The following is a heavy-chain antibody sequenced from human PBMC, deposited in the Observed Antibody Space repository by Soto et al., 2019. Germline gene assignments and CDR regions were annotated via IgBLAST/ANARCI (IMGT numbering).Heavy chain of an antibody. J-gene: IGHJ4*02. D-gene: IGHD2-2*03. CDR3: AKDLDIVVVPAAMPCNDY. Sequence: GGSLRLSCAASGFTFSSYAMSWVRQAPGKGLEWVSAISGSGGSTYYADSVKGRFTISRDNSKNTLYLQMNSLRAEDTAVYYCAKDLDIVVVPAAMPCNDYWGQGTLVTVSS. CDR2: ISGSGGST. V-gene: IGHV3-23*01. CDR1: GFTFSSYA.